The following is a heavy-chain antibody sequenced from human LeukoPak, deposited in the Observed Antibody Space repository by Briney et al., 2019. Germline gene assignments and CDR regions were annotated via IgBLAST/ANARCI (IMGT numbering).Heavy chain of an antibody. J-gene: IGHJ5*02. D-gene: IGHD6-13*01. CDR1: GYTFSYYY. CDR2: INPNNGYT. CDR3: ARDRGVAAAGSLDP. Sequence: ASVKVSCKSSGYTFSYYYIHWVRQAPGQGLEWIGWINPNNGYTNYAQKFQGRVTLTRDTSSTTAYMELTRLTSDDTAVFYCARDRGVAAAGSLDPWGQGNLVTVSP. V-gene: IGHV1-2*02.